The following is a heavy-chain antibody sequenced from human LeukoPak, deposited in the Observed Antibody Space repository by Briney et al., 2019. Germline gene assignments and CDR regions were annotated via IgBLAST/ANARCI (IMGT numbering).Heavy chain of an antibody. D-gene: IGHD3-22*01. J-gene: IGHJ3*02. Sequence: SETLSLTCAVSDDSISSSNWWSWVRQPPGKGLEWIGEIYHSGSTNYNPSLKSRVTMSVDNSENHFSLKLSSVTAADTALYYCARSTVSVITRGAFDIWGQGTMVTVSS. V-gene: IGHV4-4*02. CDR1: DDSISSSNW. CDR3: ARSTVSVITRGAFDI. CDR2: IYHSGST.